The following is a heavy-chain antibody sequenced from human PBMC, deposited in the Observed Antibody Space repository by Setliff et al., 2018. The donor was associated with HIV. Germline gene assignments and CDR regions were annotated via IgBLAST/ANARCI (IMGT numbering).Heavy chain of an antibody. V-gene: IGHV3-66*01. CDR2: TYSSGDT. CDR1: GFAISSTY. J-gene: IGHJ4*02. CDR3: ARETGDMAATALYSFEY. Sequence: GESLKISCAASGFAISSTYMTWVRQTPGKGLDWVSLTYSSGDTYYADSVKGRFTVSRDNSKNTLYLQMNSLRAEDTAIYYCARETGDMAATALYSFEYWGQGTMVTVSS. D-gene: IGHD6-25*01.